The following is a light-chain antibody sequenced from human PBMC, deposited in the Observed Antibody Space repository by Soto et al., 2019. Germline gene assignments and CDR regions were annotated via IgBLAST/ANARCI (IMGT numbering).Light chain of an antibody. Sequence: PGERVTLSWRASQSVSSSYLTWYQQKPGQAPRLLIYGASTRATGIPDRFSGSGSGTDFTLTISGLEPEDFVVFYCYQYGSSPPTFGQGTKVDIK. CDR1: QSVSSSY. J-gene: IGKJ1*01. CDR3: YQYGSSPPT. CDR2: GAS. V-gene: IGKV3-20*01.